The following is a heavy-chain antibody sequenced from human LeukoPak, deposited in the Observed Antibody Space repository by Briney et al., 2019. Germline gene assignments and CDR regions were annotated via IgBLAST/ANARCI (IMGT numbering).Heavy chain of an antibody. CDR1: GFTFSSYA. D-gene: IGHD3-10*01. CDR3: AKYHITMVRGVNFYYGMDV. J-gene: IGHJ6*04. Sequence: GGYLRLSCAASGFTFSSYAMSWVRHAPGKGLEWVSAISGSGGSTYYADSVKGRFTISRDNSKNTLYLQMNSLRAEDTAVYYCAKYHITMVRGVNFYYGMDVWGKGTTVTVSS. CDR2: ISGSGGST. V-gene: IGHV3-23*01.